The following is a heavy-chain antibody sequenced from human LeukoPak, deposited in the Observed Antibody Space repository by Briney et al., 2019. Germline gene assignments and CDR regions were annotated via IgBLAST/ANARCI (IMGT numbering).Heavy chain of an antibody. D-gene: IGHD3-22*01. CDR1: GGSISSYY. V-gene: IGHV4-4*07. J-gene: IGHJ4*02. CDR2: IYTSGST. Sequence: SETLSLTCTVSGGSISSYYWSWIRQPAGKGLEWIGRIYTSGSTNYNPSLKSRVTMSVDTSKNQLSLRLSSVTAADTAVYYCARDPGPRVVALFDYWGQGTLVTVSS. CDR3: ARDPGPRVVALFDY.